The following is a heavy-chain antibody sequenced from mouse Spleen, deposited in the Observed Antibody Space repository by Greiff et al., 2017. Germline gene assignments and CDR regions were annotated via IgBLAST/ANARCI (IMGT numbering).Heavy chain of an antibody. CDR3: ARSEGSSLWYFDY. CDR1: GYTFTSYW. J-gene: IGHJ2*01. D-gene: IGHD1-1*01. V-gene: IGHV1-59*01. Sequence: VQLQQPGAELVRPGTSVKLSCKASGYTFTSYWMHWVKQRPGQGLEWIGVIDPSDSYTNYNQKFKGKATLTVDTSSSTAYMQLSSLTSEDSAVYYCARSEGSSLWYFDYWGQGTTLTVSS. CDR2: IDPSDSYT.